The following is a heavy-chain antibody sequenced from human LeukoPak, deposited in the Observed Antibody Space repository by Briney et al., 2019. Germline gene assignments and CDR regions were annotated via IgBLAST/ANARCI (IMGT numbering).Heavy chain of an antibody. Sequence: ALVKVSCKASGYTFTSYDINWVRQATGQGLEWMGWMNPNSGNTGYAQKFQGRVTMTRNTSISTAYMELSSLRSEDTAVYYCARGVGTDYYGSGSYYNAWGQGTLVTVSS. V-gene: IGHV1-8*01. CDR1: GYTFTSYD. CDR3: ARGVGTDYYGSGSYYNA. J-gene: IGHJ5*02. D-gene: IGHD3-10*01. CDR2: MNPNSGNT.